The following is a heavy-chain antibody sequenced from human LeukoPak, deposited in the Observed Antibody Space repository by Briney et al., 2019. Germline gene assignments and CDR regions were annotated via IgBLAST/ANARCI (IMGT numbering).Heavy chain of an antibody. V-gene: IGHV1-2*02. CDR1: GFSFTGYY. CDR3: ARDNSGWYEFDP. Sequence: ASVKVSCNACGFSFTGYYIHWLRQAPGQGLEWMGWIRPASGDTKYAQRFQGRVTMTRDTSINTAYMEVSSLTSDDTAVYYCARDNSGWYEFDPWGQGTLVAVSS. D-gene: IGHD6-19*01. J-gene: IGHJ5*02. CDR2: IRPASGDT.